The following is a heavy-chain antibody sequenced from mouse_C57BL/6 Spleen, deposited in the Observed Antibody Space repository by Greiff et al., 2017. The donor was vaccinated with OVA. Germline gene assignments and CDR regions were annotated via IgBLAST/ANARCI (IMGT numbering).Heavy chain of an antibody. Sequence: VKPGASVKISCKASGYAFSSSWMNWVKQRPGKGLEWIGRIYPGDGDTNYNGKFKGKATLTADKSSSTAYMQLSSLTSEDSAVYFCARFQLTGYFDYWGQGTTLTVSS. CDR3: ARFQLTGYFDY. V-gene: IGHV1-82*01. CDR2: IYPGDGDT. J-gene: IGHJ2*01. D-gene: IGHD4-1*01. CDR1: GYAFSSSW.